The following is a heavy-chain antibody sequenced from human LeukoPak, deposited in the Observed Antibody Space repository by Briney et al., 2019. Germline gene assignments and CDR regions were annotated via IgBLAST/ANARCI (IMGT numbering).Heavy chain of an antibody. J-gene: IGHJ5*02. CDR3: ARVHLGTVGATGGVWFDP. Sequence: SSVKVSCKASGGTFSSYTISWVRQAPGQGLEWMGIINPSGGSTSYAQKFQGRVTMTRDTSTSTVYMELSSLRAEETAVYYCARVHLGTVGATGGVWFDPWGQGTLVTVSS. V-gene: IGHV1-46*03. D-gene: IGHD1-26*01. CDR2: INPSGGST. CDR1: GGTFSSYT.